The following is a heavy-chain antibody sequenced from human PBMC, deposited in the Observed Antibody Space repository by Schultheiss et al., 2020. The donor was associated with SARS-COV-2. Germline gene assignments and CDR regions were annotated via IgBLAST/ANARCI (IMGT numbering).Heavy chain of an antibody. CDR2: INPSGGST. D-gene: IGHD2-2*01. CDR1: GYTFTSYY. Sequence: ASVKVSCKASGYTFTSYYMHWVRQAPGQGLEWMGIINPSGGSTSYAQKFQGRVTMTRDTSTSTVYMELSSLRSEDTAVYYCARGIGYCGSTSCHRRTARPSDYWGQGTLVTVSS. J-gene: IGHJ4*02. V-gene: IGHV1-46*01. CDR3: ARGIGYCGSTSCHRRTARPSDY.